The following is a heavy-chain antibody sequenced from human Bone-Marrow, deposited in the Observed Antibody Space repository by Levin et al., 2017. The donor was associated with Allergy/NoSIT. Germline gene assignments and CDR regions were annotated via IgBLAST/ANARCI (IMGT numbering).Heavy chain of an antibody. V-gene: IGHV3-23*01. CDR3: AKDRGWYSSGWGLPGYFDY. CDR2: ISGSGGST. CDR1: GFTFSSYA. Sequence: PSETLSLTCAASGFTFSSYAMSWVRQAPGKGLEWVSAISGSGGSTYYADSVKGRFTISRDNSKNTLYLQMNSLRAEDTAVYYCAKDRGWYSSGWGLPGYFDYWGQGTLVTVSS. D-gene: IGHD6-19*01. J-gene: IGHJ4*02.